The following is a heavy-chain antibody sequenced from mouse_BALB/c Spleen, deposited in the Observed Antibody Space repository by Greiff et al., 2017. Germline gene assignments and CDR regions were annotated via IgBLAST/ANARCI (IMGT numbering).Heavy chain of an antibody. CDR3: ARRAPDYYGSSPYYAMDY. D-gene: IGHD1-1*01. CDR1: GFSLSTSGMG. Sequence: QVTLKESGPGILQPSQTLSLTCSFSGFSLSTSGMGVSWIRQPSGKGLEWLAHIYWDDDKRYNPSLKSRLTISKDTSRNQVFLKITSVDTADTATYYCARRAPDYYGSSPYYAMDYWGQGTSVTVSS. J-gene: IGHJ4*01. CDR2: IYWDDDK. V-gene: IGHV8-12*01.